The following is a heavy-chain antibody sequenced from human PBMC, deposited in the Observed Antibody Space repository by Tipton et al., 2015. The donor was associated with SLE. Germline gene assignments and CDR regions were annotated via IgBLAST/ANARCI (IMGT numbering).Heavy chain of an antibody. CDR1: GGSISSTIYY. CDR2: TYYSGST. Sequence: TLSLTCTVSGGSISSTIYYWGWIRQPPGEGLEWIGTTYYSGSTYYNPSLKSRVTISVDTSKNHFSLNLSSLTAADTAVYYCARMGGGYYYFYAMDVWGPGTTVTVSS. V-gene: IGHV4-39*07. D-gene: IGHD3-10*01. CDR3: ARMGGGYYYFYAMDV. J-gene: IGHJ6*02.